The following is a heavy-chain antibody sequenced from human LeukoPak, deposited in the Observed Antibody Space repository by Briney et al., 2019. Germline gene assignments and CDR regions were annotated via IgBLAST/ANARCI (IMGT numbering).Heavy chain of an antibody. CDR3: ARASSGEYYYFDF. V-gene: IGHV4-4*07. Sequence: SETLSLTCTFSGGSISGLSWNWIRQPAGKGLEWIGRTYTSGSTKYNPSLKSRVAMSVDTSRNQFSLKLRSVTAADTAVYYCARASSGEYYYFDFWGQGALVTVSS. CDR1: GGSISGLS. D-gene: IGHD6-19*01. J-gene: IGHJ4*02. CDR2: TYTSGST.